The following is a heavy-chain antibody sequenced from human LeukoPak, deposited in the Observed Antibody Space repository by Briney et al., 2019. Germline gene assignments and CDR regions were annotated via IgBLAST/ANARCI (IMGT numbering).Heavy chain of an antibody. V-gene: IGHV3-53*01. CDR2: IYSGGST. Sequence: GGSLRLSCAASGFTVSSNYMSWVRQAPGKGLEWVSVIYSGGSTYYADSVKGRFTISRDNSKNTLYLQMNSLRAEDTAVYYCARDRDYYGFDPWGQGTLVTVSS. J-gene: IGHJ5*02. D-gene: IGHD3-10*01. CDR1: GFTVSSNY. CDR3: ARDRDYYGFDP.